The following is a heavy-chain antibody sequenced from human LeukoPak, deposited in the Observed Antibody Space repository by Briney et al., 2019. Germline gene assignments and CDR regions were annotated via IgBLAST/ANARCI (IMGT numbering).Heavy chain of an antibody. J-gene: IGHJ4*02. CDR2: ISSSSSTR. Sequence: GGSLRLSCAASGFTLSSYSMNWVRQAPGKGLEWVSYISSSSSTRFYADSVKGRFSISRDNAKNSLYLQMNSLRAEDTAVYYCARLDRWLQLYYFDYWGQGTLVTVSS. CDR1: GFTLSSYS. V-gene: IGHV3-48*04. CDR3: ARLDRWLQLYYFDY. D-gene: IGHD5-24*01.